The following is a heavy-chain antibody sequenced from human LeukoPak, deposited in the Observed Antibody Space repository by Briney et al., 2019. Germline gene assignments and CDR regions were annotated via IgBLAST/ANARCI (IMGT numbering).Heavy chain of an antibody. CDR1: GFTFSSYA. Sequence: GGSLRLSCAASGFTFSSYAMSWVRQAPGKGLEWVSAISGSGGSTYYADSVKGRFTISRDNSKNTLYLQMNSLRAEDTAVYYRAPPPQTAGWYDYWGQGTLVTVSS. CDR3: APPPQTAGWYDY. D-gene: IGHD6-19*01. V-gene: IGHV3-23*01. J-gene: IGHJ4*02. CDR2: ISGSGGST.